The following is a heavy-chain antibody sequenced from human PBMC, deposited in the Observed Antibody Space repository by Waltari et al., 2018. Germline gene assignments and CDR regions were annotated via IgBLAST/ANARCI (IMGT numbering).Heavy chain of an antibody. D-gene: IGHD5-12*01. CDR3: ARRVSTKGAFEV. J-gene: IGHJ3*01. Sequence: QVQLVQSGPEVKQPGSSVKVSCKSSGGPFSSVGLHWLRQAPGQGLEWMGKIIPMPRITDYEQKLQGRLRISADRSTTTGYMELRRLGTEDTAIYYGARRVSTKGAFEVWGRGTLVTVSP. CDR1: GGPFSSVG. CDR2: IIPMPRIT. V-gene: IGHV1-69*02.